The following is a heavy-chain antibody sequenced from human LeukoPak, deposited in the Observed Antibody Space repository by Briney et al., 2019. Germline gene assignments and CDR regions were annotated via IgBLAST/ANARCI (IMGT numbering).Heavy chain of an antibody. CDR2: INPNSGGT. CDR1: GYTFTRYY. D-gene: IGHD6-6*01. CDR3: AMSIAARPPWFHYFMDV. V-gene: IGHV1-2*02. Sequence: SSVNVSCQASGYTFTRYYMHWVRQAPGQGLEWMGWINPNSGGTNYAQKFQGRVTMTRDTSISTAYMELSRLRSDDTAVYYCAMSIAARPPWFHYFMDVWGKGTTVTVSS. J-gene: IGHJ6*03.